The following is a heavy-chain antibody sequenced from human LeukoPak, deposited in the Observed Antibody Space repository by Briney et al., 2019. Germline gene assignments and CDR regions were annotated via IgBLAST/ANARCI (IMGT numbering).Heavy chain of an antibody. CDR2: ISYDGSNK. CDR1: GFTFSSYA. CDR3: VRDEYYFDY. Sequence: GGSLGLSCAASGFTFSSYAMHWVRQAPGKGLEWVAVISYDGSNKYYADSVKGRFTISRDNSKNTLYLQMNSLRAEDTAVYYCVRDEYYFDYWGQGTLVTVSS. J-gene: IGHJ4*02. V-gene: IGHV3-30-3*01.